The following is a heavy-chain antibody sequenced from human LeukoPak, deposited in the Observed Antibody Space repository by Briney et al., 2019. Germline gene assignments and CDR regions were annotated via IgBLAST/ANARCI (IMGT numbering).Heavy chain of an antibody. CDR3: AKGLVRPVGATHFDY. J-gene: IGHJ4*02. Sequence: GRSLRLSCAASGFIFDDYAMHWVRQAPGKGLEWVSGISWNGGGVGYADSVKGRFTISRDNAEKSLYLQLNRLRPEDTAYYYCAKGLVRPVGATHFDYWGQGTPVTVSS. CDR2: ISWNGGGV. V-gene: IGHV3-9*01. D-gene: IGHD1-26*01. CDR1: GFIFDDYA.